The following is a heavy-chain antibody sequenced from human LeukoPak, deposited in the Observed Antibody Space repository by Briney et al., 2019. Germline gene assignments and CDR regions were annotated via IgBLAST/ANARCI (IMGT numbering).Heavy chain of an antibody. CDR3: ARAREAYCGGDCPFDY. CDR2: INPSGGST. V-gene: IGHV1-46*01. CDR1: GYTFTSYY. D-gene: IGHD2-21*02. Sequence: ASVKVSCKASGYTFTSYYMHWVRQAPGQGLEWMGIINPSGGSTSYAQKFQGRVTMTRDMSTSTVYMELNSLRSKDTAVYYCARAREAYCGGDCPFDYWGQGTLVTVSS. J-gene: IGHJ4*02.